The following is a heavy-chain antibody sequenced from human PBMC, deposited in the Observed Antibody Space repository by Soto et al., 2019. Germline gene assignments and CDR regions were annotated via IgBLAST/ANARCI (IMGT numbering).Heavy chain of an antibody. CDR2: INPYNGVT. CDR1: GYSFTGYF. D-gene: IGHD3-3*01. CDR3: ARDASGPARGNFDY. V-gene: IGHV1-2*02. Sequence: GASVKASCKTSGYSFTGYFIQWVRQAPGQGLEWMGWINPYNGVTNFGQKFQGRVSVTRDTSISTVYLELRSLRGDDTAVYYCARDASGPARGNFDYWGLGTLVTVSS. J-gene: IGHJ4*02.